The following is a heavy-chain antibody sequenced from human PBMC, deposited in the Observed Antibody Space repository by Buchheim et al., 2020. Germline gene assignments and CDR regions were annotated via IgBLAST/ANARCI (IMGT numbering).Heavy chain of an antibody. CDR2: IYHSGST. J-gene: IGHJ4*02. Sequence: QVQLQESGPGLVKPSGTLSLTCAVSGDITSDDWWSWVRQPPGKGLEWIGEIYHSGSTNYNPSLKRRVAISVDKSKNQFSLNLSSVTAADTAVYYCASSNYDSGSYFDYWGQGIL. D-gene: IGHD3-10*01. V-gene: IGHV4-4*02. CDR1: GDITSDDW. CDR3: ASSNYDSGSYFDY.